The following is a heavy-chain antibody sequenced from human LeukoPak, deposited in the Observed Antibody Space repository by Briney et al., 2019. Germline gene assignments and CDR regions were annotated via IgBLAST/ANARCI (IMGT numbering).Heavy chain of an antibody. CDR2: ISAYNGDT. CDR1: GFTFTRYG. CDR3: ARDPPNTSGYYAWADY. Sequence: GASVKVSCKASGFTFTRYGISWVRQAPGQGLEWMGWISAYNGDTKYAQRFQDRLTLTTDTSTTTAYMELRSLRSDDTAVYYCARDPPNTSGYYAWADYWGQGTLVTVSS. V-gene: IGHV1-18*01. J-gene: IGHJ4*02. D-gene: IGHD6-19*01.